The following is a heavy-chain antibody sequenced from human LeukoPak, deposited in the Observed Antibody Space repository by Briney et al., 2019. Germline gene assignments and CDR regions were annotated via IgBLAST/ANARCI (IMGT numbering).Heavy chain of an antibody. D-gene: IGHD1-1*01. Sequence: SETLSLTRTVSGGAISSSAYDWGWIRQPPRKGLECIGTLHYSGSAYYSPSLRSRVSISVDTSKNQFSLKLSSVTAADTAVYYCARQDVQLERRVYYYYGMDVWGQGTTVTVSS. V-gene: IGHV4-39*01. J-gene: IGHJ6*02. CDR3: ARQDVQLERRVYYYYGMDV. CDR1: GGAISSSAYD. CDR2: LHYSGSA.